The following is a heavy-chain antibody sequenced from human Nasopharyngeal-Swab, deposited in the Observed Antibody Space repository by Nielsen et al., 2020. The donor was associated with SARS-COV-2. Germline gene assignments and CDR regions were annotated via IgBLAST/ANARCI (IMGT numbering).Heavy chain of an antibody. V-gene: IGHV5-10-1*01. D-gene: IGHD3-22*01. CDR2: IDPSDSYT. CDR3: ARHPYYDSSGYSPLYFDY. J-gene: IGHJ4*02. Sequence: VRQMPGKGLEWMGRIDPSDSYTNYSPSFQGHVTISADKSISTAYLQWSSLKASDTAKYYCARHPYYDSSGYSPLYFDYWGQGTLVTVSS.